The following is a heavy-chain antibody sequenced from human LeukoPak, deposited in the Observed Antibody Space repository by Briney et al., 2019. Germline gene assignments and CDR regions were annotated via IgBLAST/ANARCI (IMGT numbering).Heavy chain of an antibody. D-gene: IGHD2-2*02. J-gene: IGHJ5*02. CDR2: IYTSGST. CDR1: GGSISSYY. Sequence: SETLSLTCTVSGGSISSYYWSWIRQPAGKGLEWIGRIYTSGSTNYNPSLKSRVIMSVDTSKNQFALKLSSVTAADTAVYYCASERVYCSSTSGYTPLPWFDPWGQGTLVTVSS. V-gene: IGHV4-4*07. CDR3: ASERVYCSSTSGYTPLPWFDP.